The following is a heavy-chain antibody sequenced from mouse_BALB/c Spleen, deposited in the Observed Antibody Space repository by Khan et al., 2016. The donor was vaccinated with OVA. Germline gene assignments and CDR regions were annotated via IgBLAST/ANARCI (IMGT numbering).Heavy chain of an antibody. D-gene: IGHD2-2*01. CDR1: GYTFTSYW. V-gene: IGHV1-61*01. CDR2: INPSDSET. Sequence: QVQLKQSGAELVRPGASVKLSCKASGYTFTSYWMNWVKQRPGHGLEWIGKINPSDSETHYNQMFKDKATLTVDKSSSTAYMQISSLTSEASAVYFCARREKYGYDPSWFAYWGQGTLVTVSA. CDR3: ARREKYGYDPSWFAY. J-gene: IGHJ3*01.